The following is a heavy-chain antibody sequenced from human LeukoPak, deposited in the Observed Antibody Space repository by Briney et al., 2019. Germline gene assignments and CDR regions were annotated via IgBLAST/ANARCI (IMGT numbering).Heavy chain of an antibody. CDR3: ARSGRLGYCSGGSCFRWDY. CDR2: IYPGDSDT. V-gene: IGHV5-51*01. CDR1: GYSFTSYW. Sequence: HGESLKISCKGSGYSFTSYWIGWVRQTPGKGLEWMGIIYPGDSDTRYSPSFQGQVTISADKSISTAYLQWSSLKASDTAMYYCARSGRLGYCSGGSCFRWDYWGQGTLVTVSS. J-gene: IGHJ4*02. D-gene: IGHD2-15*01.